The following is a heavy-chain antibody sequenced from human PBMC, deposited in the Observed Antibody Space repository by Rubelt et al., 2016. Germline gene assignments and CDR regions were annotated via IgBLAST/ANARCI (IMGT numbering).Heavy chain of an antibody. CDR3: AKRSAAGTYYFDD. CDR2: VSNDGIRT. CDR1: GFIFSSYW. Sequence: EVQLVESGGGLVQPGGSLRLSCAASGFIFSSYWMSWVRQAPGKGLEWVLSVSNDGIRTYYADSVKGRFTISRDNSKYTLDLQMNSLRAEDTAIYYCAKRSAAGTYYFDDWGQGTLVTVSS. V-gene: IGHV3-23*04. D-gene: IGHD2-15*01. J-gene: IGHJ4*02.